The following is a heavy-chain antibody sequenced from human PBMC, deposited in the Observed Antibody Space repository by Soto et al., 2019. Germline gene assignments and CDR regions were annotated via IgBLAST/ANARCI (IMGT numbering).Heavy chain of an antibody. V-gene: IGHV1-8*01. D-gene: IGHD3-3*01. J-gene: IGHJ6*03. Sequence: QVQLVQSGAEVKKPGASVKVSCKASGYTFTSYDINWVRQATGQGLEWMGWMNPNSGNTGYAQKFQGRVTMTRNTSISTAYMELRSLRSEDTAVYYCVRLYYDFWSGYYGYYYYMDVWGKGTTVTVSS. CDR3: VRLYYDFWSGYYGYYYYMDV. CDR1: GYTFTSYD. CDR2: MNPNSGNT.